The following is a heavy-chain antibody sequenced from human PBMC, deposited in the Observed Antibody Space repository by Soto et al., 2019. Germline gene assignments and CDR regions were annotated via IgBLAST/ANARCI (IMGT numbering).Heavy chain of an antibody. V-gene: IGHV1-24*01. CDR2: FDPEDGET. D-gene: IGHD1-1*01. CDR3: ATTTRYLGAFDI. Sequence: ASVKVSCKVSGYTLTELSMHWVRQAPGKGLEWMGGFDPEDGETIYAQKFQGRVTMTEDTSTDTAYMELSSLRSEDTAVYYCATTTRYLGAFDIWGQGTMVTVSS. CDR1: GYTLTELS. J-gene: IGHJ3*02.